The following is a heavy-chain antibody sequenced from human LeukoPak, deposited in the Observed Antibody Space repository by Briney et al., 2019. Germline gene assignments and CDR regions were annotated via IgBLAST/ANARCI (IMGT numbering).Heavy chain of an antibody. V-gene: IGHV3-30-3*01. J-gene: IGHJ4*02. CDR3: ARPPLARQLLNYFDY. Sequence: PGGSLRLSCAASGFTFSSYAMHWVRQAPGKGLEWVAVISYDGSNEYYADSVKGRLTISRDNSKNTLYLQMNSLRAEDTGVYYCARPPLARQLLNYFDYWGQGTLVTVSS. D-gene: IGHD2-2*01. CDR1: GFTFSSYA. CDR2: ISYDGSNE.